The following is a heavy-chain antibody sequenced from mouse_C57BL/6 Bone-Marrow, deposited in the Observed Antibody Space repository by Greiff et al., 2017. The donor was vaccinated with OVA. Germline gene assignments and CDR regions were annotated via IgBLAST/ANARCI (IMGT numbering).Heavy chain of an antibody. V-gene: IGHV1-47*01. D-gene: IGHD1-1*01. Sequence: QVQLQQSGAELVKPGASVKMSCKASGYTFTTYPIEWMKQNHGKSLEWIGNFHPYNDDTKYKEKCKGKATVTGEKSSSTVYLELSRLTSDDSAVYYCARGDYSYAMDYWGQGTSVTVSS. CDR2: FHPYNDDT. J-gene: IGHJ4*01. CDR3: ARGDYSYAMDY. CDR1: GYTFTTYP.